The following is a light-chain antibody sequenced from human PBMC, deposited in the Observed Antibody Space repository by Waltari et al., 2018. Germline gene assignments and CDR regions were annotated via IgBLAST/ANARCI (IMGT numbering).Light chain of an antibody. CDR3: QQLDKYPLT. V-gene: IGKV1-9*01. CDR1: EGISTY. Sequence: IQLTQSPSSLSASVGDKVTITCRASEGISTYLAWYQQQPGKAPKLLIYGASTLQSGVPSRFSGSGSGTDFTLTISSLQPGDFATYYCQQLDKYPLTFGGGTKVEIE. J-gene: IGKJ4*01. CDR2: GAS.